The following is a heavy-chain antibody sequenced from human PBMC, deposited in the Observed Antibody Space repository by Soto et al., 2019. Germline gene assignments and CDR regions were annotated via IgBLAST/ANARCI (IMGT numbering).Heavy chain of an antibody. CDR1: GGSISSYY. V-gene: IGHV4-59*08. Sequence: SETLSLTCTVSGGSISSYYWSWIRQPPGKGLEWIGYIYYSGSTNYNPSLKSRVTISVDTSKNQFSLKLSSVTAADTAVYYCARNSQWLHAFDIWGQGTMVTVSS. CDR2: IYYSGST. J-gene: IGHJ3*02. CDR3: ARNSQWLHAFDI. D-gene: IGHD3-22*01.